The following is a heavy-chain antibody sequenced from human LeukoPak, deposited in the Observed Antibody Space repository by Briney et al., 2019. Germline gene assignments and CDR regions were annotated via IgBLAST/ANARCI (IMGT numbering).Heavy chain of an antibody. V-gene: IGHV4-59*01. CDR1: DGSISSYY. CDR3: ARGTRILYCSGDSCPHYFDY. D-gene: IGHD2-15*01. Sequence: RASETLSLTCTVSDGSISSYYWSWIRQSPGKGLEWIGYIYYSGSTNYNPSLKSRVTISVDTSKNQFSLKLSSVTAADTAVYYCARGTRILYCSGDSCPHYFDYWGQGILVTVSS. J-gene: IGHJ4*02. CDR2: IYYSGST.